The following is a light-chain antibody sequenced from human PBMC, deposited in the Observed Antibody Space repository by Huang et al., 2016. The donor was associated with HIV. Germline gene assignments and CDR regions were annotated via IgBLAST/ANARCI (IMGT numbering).Light chain of an antibody. CDR3: QQYFNSPRT. CDR2: WAS. Sequence: DIVMTQSPDSLSVSLGERATINCKSSQSVFYNYNNKNYLAWYQQKPGQPPKLLIFWASAREYGVPDRFNGGGSGTDFTLTIRSLQAEDVAVYYCQQYFNSPRTFGQGTKLEI. J-gene: IGKJ2*01. CDR1: QSVFYNYNNKNY. V-gene: IGKV4-1*01.